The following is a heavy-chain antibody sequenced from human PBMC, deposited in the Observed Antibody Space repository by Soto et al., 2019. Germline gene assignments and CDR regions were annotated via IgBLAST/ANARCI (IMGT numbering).Heavy chain of an antibody. CDR3: AGWGGHDYNY. Sequence: PGGSLRLSCAGSGFTLSDHYIDWVRQAPGKGLEWVGRSRDKAQGYSTAYAASVKGRFTTSRDESKNSVYLQMNSLKTEDTAVYFCAGWGGHDYNYWGQGIMVTVSS. CDR2: SRDKAQGYST. CDR1: GFTLSDHY. J-gene: IGHJ4*02. D-gene: IGHD4-4*01. V-gene: IGHV3-72*01.